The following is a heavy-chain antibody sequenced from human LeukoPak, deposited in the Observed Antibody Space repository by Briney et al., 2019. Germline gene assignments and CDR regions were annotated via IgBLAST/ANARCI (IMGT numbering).Heavy chain of an antibody. J-gene: IGHJ4*02. CDR3: ATTRGGRFGESHY. V-gene: IGHV3-7*03. Sequence: PGGSLRLSCAASGFNFSNFWMNWVRQAPGKWLEWVANIKQDGNEKYYVDSVRGRFSISRENAKNSIYLQMNSLRPEDTAVYYCATTRGGRFGESHYWGQGILVSVSS. CDR2: IKQDGNEK. CDR1: GFNFSNFW. D-gene: IGHD3-10*01.